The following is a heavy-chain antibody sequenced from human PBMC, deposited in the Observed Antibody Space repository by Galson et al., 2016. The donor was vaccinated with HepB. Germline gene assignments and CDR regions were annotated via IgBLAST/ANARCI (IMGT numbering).Heavy chain of an antibody. CDR1: GYSFITYA. Sequence: SCKASGYSFITYAMHWVRQAPGQRLEWMGWINAGNGNTKYSQKFQGRVTITRDTSATTAYMALSSLRSEDTAVYYCARRHRGAYYDMLTGYYRGAFDIWGQGTMVTVSS. CDR3: ARRHRGAYYDMLTGYYRGAFDI. V-gene: IGHV1-3*01. D-gene: IGHD3-9*01. CDR2: INAGNGNT. J-gene: IGHJ3*02.